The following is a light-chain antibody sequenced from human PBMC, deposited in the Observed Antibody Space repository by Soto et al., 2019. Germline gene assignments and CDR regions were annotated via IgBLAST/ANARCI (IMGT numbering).Light chain of an antibody. J-gene: IGLJ3*02. CDR2: DVS. CDR3: NSYTSSFTGV. V-gene: IGLV2-14*01. CDR1: SSDVGNYNY. Sequence: QSALTQPASVSGSPGQSITISCTGTSSDVGNYNYVSWYQQYPGKAPKVMIYDVSNRPSGVSNRFSGSKSGNTASLTIAGLQAEDEADYYCNSYTSSFTGVFGGGTKVTVL.